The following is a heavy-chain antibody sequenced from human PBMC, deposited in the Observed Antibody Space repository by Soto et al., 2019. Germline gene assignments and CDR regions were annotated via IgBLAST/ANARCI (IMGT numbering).Heavy chain of an antibody. Sequence: LGGSLGRSCADSGFTFSSYWMRLVRQSPGQGLQWVANIKQDGMEEYYVESEKGRCTVSRDNAKNSLYLQIERLRAEDTAVYYCARDRKIFPSDSEWLLYYHYGMDVWGQGT. CDR3: ARDRKIFPSDSEWLLYYHYGMDV. J-gene: IGHJ6*02. D-gene: IGHD3-3*01. CDR2: IKQDGMEE. V-gene: IGHV3-7*01. CDR1: GFTFSSYW.